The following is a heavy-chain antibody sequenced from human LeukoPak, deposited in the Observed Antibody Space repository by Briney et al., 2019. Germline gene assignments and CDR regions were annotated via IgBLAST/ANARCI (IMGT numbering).Heavy chain of an antibody. CDR3: AKDLRITMIVVGYGAFDI. D-gene: IGHD3-22*01. V-gene: IGHV3-23*01. CDR1: GFTFSSYA. J-gene: IGHJ3*02. CDR2: ISGSGGST. Sequence: PGGSLRLSCAASGFTFSSYAMSWVRQAPGKGLEWVSAISGSGGSTYYADSVKGRFTISRDNSKNTLYLQMNSLRAEDTAVYYCAKDLRITMIVVGYGAFDIWGQGTMVTVSS.